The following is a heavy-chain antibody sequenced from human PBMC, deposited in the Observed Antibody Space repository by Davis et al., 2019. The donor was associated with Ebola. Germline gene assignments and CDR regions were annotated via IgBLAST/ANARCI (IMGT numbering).Heavy chain of an antibody. Sequence: ASVKVSCKASGYAFTTFPLNWVRQAPGQGLEWLGWINTNTGTPTFAQDFTGRFVFSLDTPVSTAYLEISSLRPEDTAVYYCARVGYFYGSGTYQPDYWGQGTLVTVSS. CDR1: GYAFTTFP. CDR2: INTNTGTP. CDR3: ARVGYFYGSGTYQPDY. J-gene: IGHJ4*02. V-gene: IGHV7-4-1*02. D-gene: IGHD3-10*01.